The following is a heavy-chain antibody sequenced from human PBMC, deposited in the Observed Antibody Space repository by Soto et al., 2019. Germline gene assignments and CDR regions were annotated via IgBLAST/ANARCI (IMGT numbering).Heavy chain of an antibody. Sequence: GGSLRLSCAASGFTFSSYIMNWVRQAPGKGLEWVSSISSSSSYIYYADSVKGRFTISRDNAKNSLYLQMNSLRAEDTAVYYCARMRQWLADYWGQGTLVTVSS. J-gene: IGHJ4*02. CDR3: ARMRQWLADY. CDR2: ISSSSSYI. V-gene: IGHV3-21*01. CDR1: GFTFSSYI. D-gene: IGHD6-19*01.